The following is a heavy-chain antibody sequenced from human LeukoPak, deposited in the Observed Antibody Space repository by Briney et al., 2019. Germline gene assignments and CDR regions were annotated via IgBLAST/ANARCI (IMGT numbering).Heavy chain of an antibody. V-gene: IGHV3-9*01. D-gene: IGHD1-26*01. J-gene: IGHJ4*02. CDR3: AKDISGSYLTVFDY. Sequence: GGSLRLSCAASGFTFDDYAMHWVRQAPGKGLEWVSGISWNSGSIGYADSVKGRFTISRDNAKNSLYLQMNSLRAEDTALYYCAKDISGSYLTVFDYWAQGTLVTVSS. CDR2: ISWNSGSI. CDR1: GFTFDDYA.